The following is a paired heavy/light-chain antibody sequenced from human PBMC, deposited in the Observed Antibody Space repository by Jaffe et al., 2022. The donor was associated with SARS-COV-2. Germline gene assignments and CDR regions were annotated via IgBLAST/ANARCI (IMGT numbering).Heavy chain of an antibody. CDR1: GHIFSSYA. Sequence: QVQLVQSGAEVKKPGASVKVSCKASGHIFSSYAIHWVRQAPGQRLEWMGWINTGNGNTKYSQKFQGRVTITRDTSASTAYMELSSLRSDDTAVYHCARGDSSGRHSLDYWGQGTLVTVSP. J-gene: IGHJ4*02. CDR3: ARGDSSGRHSLDY. V-gene: IGHV1-3*04. CDR2: INTGNGNT. D-gene: IGHD3-22*01.
Light chain of an antibody. J-gene: IGLJ1*01. CDR2: GNS. CDR3: QSYDSSLSGYV. CDR1: SSNIGAGYD. V-gene: IGLV1-40*01. Sequence: QSVLTQPPSVSGAPGQRVTISCTGSSSNIGAGYDVHWYQQLPGTAPKLLIYGNSNRPSGVPDRFSGSKSGTSASLAISGLQAEDEADYYCQSYDSSLSGYVFGTGTEVTVL.